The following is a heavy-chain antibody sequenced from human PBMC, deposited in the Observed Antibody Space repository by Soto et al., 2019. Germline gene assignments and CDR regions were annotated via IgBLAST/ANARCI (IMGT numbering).Heavy chain of an antibody. CDR1: GFTFSAHY. CDR3: ARVSLVGPSGGRYFDY. J-gene: IGHJ4*02. CDR2: IKNKANSYTT. V-gene: IGHV3-72*01. Sequence: EVQLVESGGGLVQPGGSLRLSCAASGFTFSAHYMDWVRQAPGKGLEWVGRIKNKANSYTTEYAASVEGRFTISREESQNSLYLQMNRLKTEDTAVYYCARVSLVGPSGGRYFDYCGQGSQVAVSS. D-gene: IGHD1-26*01.